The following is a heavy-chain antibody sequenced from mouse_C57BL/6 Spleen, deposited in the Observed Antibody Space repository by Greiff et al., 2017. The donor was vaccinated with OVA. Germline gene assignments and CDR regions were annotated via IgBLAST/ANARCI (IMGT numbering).Heavy chain of an antibody. Sequence: VQLQQPGAELVMPGASVKLSCKASGYTFTSYWMHWVKQRPGQGLEWIGEIDPSDSYTNYNQKFKGKSTLTVDKSSSTAYMQLSSLTSEDSAVYYCARLENWDDYWGQGTTLTVSS. CDR1: GYTFTSYW. D-gene: IGHD4-1*01. CDR3: ARLENWDDY. V-gene: IGHV1-69*01. CDR2: IDPSDSYT. J-gene: IGHJ2*01.